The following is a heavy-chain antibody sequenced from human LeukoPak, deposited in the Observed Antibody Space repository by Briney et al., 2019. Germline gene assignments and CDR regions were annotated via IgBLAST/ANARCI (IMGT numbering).Heavy chain of an antibody. J-gene: IGHJ4*02. CDR3: ARGPHSMRTRYFDD. Sequence: ASVTVSFKPSVYTFINYAINWVRQSPRQALEWMGWISAYNGNTNYAQKLHGRVTMTTDTSTRTAYMELRSLRSDDTAVYYRARGPHSMRTRYFDDWGQGTLVTVSS. CDR2: ISAYNGNT. CDR1: VYTFINYA. D-gene: IGHD3/OR15-3a*01. V-gene: IGHV1-18*01.